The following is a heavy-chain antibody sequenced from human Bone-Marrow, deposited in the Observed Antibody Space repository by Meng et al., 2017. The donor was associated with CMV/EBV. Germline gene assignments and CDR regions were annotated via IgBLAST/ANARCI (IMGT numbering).Heavy chain of an antibody. CDR2: INHSGST. CDR3: ARYMVVPAAVDAFNI. CDR1: GGSISSSSYY. V-gene: IGHV4-39*07. D-gene: IGHD2-2*01. J-gene: IGHJ3*02. Sequence: SETLSLTCTVSGGSISSSSYYWGWIRQPPGKGLEWIGEINHSGSTNYNPSLKSRVTISVDTSKNQFSLKLSSVTAADTAVYYCARYMVVPAAVDAFNIWGQGTMVTVSS.